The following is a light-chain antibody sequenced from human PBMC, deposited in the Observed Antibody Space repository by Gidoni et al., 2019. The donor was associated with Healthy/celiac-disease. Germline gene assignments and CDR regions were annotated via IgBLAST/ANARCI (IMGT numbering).Light chain of an antibody. Sequence: IVMTQSPATLSVSPGERATLSCRASQSVSSNLAWYQQKPGQVPRLLIYGASTRATGIPARFSGSGSGTEFTLTISSLQSEDFAVYYCQQYNNWPPGTFGQGTKLEIK. J-gene: IGKJ2*02. CDR3: QQYNNWPPGT. CDR2: GAS. V-gene: IGKV3-15*01. CDR1: QSVSSN.